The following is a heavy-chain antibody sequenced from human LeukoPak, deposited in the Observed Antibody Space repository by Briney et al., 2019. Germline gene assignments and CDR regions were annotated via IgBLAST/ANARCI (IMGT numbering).Heavy chain of an antibody. J-gene: IGHJ3*02. D-gene: IGHD5-12*01. Sequence: GGSLRLSCAASGFTFTNYHMDWVRQAPGKGLEWVSFISSSSDYISYADSVKGRFTISRDNAKNSLFLQMNSLRAEDTAIYYCAKRKYSDSDLRAFDIWGQGTMVTVSS. CDR3: AKRKYSDSDLRAFDI. CDR1: GFTFTNYH. V-gene: IGHV3-21*01. CDR2: ISSSSDYI.